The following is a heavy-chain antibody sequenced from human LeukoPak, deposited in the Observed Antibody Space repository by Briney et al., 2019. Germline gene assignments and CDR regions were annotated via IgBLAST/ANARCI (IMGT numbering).Heavy chain of an antibody. V-gene: IGHV1-2*02. CDR1: GYTFTGYY. D-gene: IGHD5-18*01. CDR3: ARDVDTAMVTDY. J-gene: IGHJ4*02. CDR2: INPNSGGT. Sequence: GASVKVSCKASGYTFTGYYMHWVRQAPGQGLEWMGWINPNSGGTNYAQKFQGRVTMTRDTSISTAYMELNRLRSDDTAVYYCARDVDTAMVTDYWGQGTLVTVSS.